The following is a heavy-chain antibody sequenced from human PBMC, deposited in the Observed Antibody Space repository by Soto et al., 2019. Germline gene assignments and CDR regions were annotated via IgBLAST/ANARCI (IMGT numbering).Heavy chain of an antibody. CDR1: GFTFSSYG. D-gene: IGHD3-22*01. CDR3: AKGLYYYDSSGYYVCDY. J-gene: IGHJ4*02. V-gene: IGHV3-30*18. CDR2: ISYDGSNK. Sequence: HPGGSLRLSCAASGFTFSSYGMHWVRQAPGKGLEWVAVISYDGSNKYYADSVKGRFTISRDNSKNTLYLQMNSLRAEDTAVYYCAKGLYYYDSSGYYVCDYWGQGTLVTVS.